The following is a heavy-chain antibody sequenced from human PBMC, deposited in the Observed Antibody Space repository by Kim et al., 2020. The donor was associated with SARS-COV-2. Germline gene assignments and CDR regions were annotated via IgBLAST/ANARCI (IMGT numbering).Heavy chain of an antibody. D-gene: IGHD4-17*01. CDR1: GGSISSTTYY. CDR2: IYYTGSA. V-gene: IGHV4-39*02. J-gene: IGHJ3*01. CDR3: ASRFACPYGFDV. Sequence: SETLSLTCSASGGSISSTTYYWGWVRQPPGKGLEWIGTIYYTGSANYNPSLKSRVTLYAATSKNHLSLNLNTATAADTAVYYCASRFACPYGFDVWGEG.